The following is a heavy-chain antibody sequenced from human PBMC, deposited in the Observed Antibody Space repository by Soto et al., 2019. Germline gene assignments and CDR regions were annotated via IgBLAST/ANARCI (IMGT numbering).Heavy chain of an antibody. CDR3: AREVVETSSLCLDP. CDR1: GYTFTNND. D-gene: IGHD2-15*01. Sequence: ASVKVSCKASGYTFTNNDINWVRQAPGQGLEWIGWMNTNTNTTDSAEVFEGRDSLTWDTSISTAYMQLNSLKIADTAVYYCAREVVETSSLCLDPSGQGSLVTVYS. J-gene: IGHJ5*02. CDR2: MNTNTNTT. V-gene: IGHV1-8*01.